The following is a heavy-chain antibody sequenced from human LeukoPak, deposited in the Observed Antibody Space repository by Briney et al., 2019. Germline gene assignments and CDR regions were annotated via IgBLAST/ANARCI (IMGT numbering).Heavy chain of an antibody. V-gene: IGHV4-39*01. CDR2: IYYSGST. CDR1: GGSISSSSYY. D-gene: IGHD2-21*02. Sequence: PSETLSLTCTVSGGSISSSSYYWGWIRQPPGKGLEWIGSIYYSGSTYYNPSLKSRVTISVDTSKNQFSLKLSSATAADTAVYYCARIAYCGGDCEYNWFDPWGQGTLVTVSS. J-gene: IGHJ5*02. CDR3: ARIAYCGGDCEYNWFDP.